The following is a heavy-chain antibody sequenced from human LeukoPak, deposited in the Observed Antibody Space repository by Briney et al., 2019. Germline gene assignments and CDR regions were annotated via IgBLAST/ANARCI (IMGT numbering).Heavy chain of an antibody. CDR3: ARESQEGYYYDNSGMDV. Sequence: ASVKVSCKASGYTFTSYAMNWVRQAPGQGLEWMGWINPNSGGTNYAQKFQGRVTMTRDTSISTAYMELSRLRFDDTAVYYCARESQEGYYYDNSGMDVWGKGTTVTVSS. V-gene: IGHV1-2*02. CDR2: INPNSGGT. D-gene: IGHD3-22*01. J-gene: IGHJ6*04. CDR1: GYTFTSYA.